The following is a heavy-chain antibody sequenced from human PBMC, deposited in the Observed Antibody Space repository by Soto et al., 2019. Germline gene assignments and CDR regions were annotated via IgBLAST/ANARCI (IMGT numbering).Heavy chain of an antibody. Sequence: EVQLVESGGGLVKPGGSLRLSCAASGFTFTRHSMNWVRQAPWKGLEWVSCISGTGTFIYYSDSVKGRFTISRDDAKTSLYLQMNSLTAEDTAVYYCARGSGTDTGDALDSWGPGTMVNVS. CDR3: ARGSGTDTGDALDS. V-gene: IGHV3-21*06. CDR2: ISGTGTFI. CDR1: GFTFTRHS. J-gene: IGHJ3*02. D-gene: IGHD5-18*01.